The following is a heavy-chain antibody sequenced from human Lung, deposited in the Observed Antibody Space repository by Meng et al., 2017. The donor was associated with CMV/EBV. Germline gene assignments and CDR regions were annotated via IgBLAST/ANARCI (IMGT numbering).Heavy chain of an antibody. J-gene: IGHJ4*02. CDR1: GYSFTTHW. CDR2: IYPGDSDT. D-gene: IGHD4-11*01. V-gene: IGHV5-51*01. CDR3: ARQDSYTNYYFDL. Sequence: GEXXKISCKGSGYSFTTHWIGLVRQMPGKGLEWMGVIYPGDSDTTYSPSFQGRVTISADKSITTAYLQLRSLKASDTAAYYCARQDSYTNYYFDLWGRGTLVTVSS.